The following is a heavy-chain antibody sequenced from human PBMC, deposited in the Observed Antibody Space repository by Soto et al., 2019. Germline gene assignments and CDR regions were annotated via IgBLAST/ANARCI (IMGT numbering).Heavy chain of an antibody. CDR1: GFTFSSYW. J-gene: IGHJ6*02. D-gene: IGHD3-3*01. CDR2: IKQDGSEK. Sequence: LRLSCAASGFTFSSYWMSWVRQAPGKGLEWVANIKQDGSEKYYVDSVKGRFTISRDNAKNSLYRQMNSLRAEDTAVYYCARVGYDFWSGYYLSYYGMDVWGQGTTVTVSS. CDR3: ARVGYDFWSGYYLSYYGMDV. V-gene: IGHV3-7*01.